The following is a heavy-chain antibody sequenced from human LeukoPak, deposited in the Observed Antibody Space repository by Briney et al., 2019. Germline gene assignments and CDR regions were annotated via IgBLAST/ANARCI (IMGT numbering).Heavy chain of an antibody. Sequence: ASVKVSCKASGYTFTAYDINWVRQATGQGLEWLGWMNPNSGNTGYAQKFQGRVTVTRNISITTAYMELTNLRSGDTAVYYCARVAGNCGGDCYRLLYWGQGTLVSVSS. J-gene: IGHJ4*02. CDR3: ARVAGNCGGDCYRLLY. CDR1: GYTFTAYD. CDR2: MNPNSGNT. D-gene: IGHD2-21*01. V-gene: IGHV1-8*01.